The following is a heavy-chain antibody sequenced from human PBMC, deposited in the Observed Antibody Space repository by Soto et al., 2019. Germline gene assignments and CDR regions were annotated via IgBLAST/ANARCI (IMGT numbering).Heavy chain of an antibody. J-gene: IGHJ6*02. CDR1: GLCVSTNF. V-gene: IGHV3-53*01. Sequence: QLVESGGGLIQPGESLKLSCAAYGLCVSTNFMSWVRQAPGKGLEWLAVIYSGGKTFYADSVKGRFTISKDNSKNTLSLQMNSLRAEDTAVYYCTRDAPGERPYYFYYYGMDVWGQGTTVTVSS. CDR2: IYSGGKT. CDR3: TRDAPGERPYYFYYYGMDV.